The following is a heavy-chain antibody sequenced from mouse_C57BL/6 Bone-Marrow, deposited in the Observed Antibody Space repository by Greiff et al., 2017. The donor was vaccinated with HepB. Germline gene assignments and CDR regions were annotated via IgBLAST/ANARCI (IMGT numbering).Heavy chain of an antibody. Sequence: EVQLQQSGPELVKPGASVKISCKASGYTFTDYYMNWVKQSHGKSLEWIGDINPNNGGTSYNQKFKGKATLTVDKSSSTAYMQLSSLTSEDSAVYYCARRGRGMDGAMDYWGQGTSVTVSS. D-gene: IGHD2-3*01. J-gene: IGHJ4*01. CDR3: ARRGRGMDGAMDY. CDR2: INPNNGGT. V-gene: IGHV1-26*01. CDR1: GYTFTDYY.